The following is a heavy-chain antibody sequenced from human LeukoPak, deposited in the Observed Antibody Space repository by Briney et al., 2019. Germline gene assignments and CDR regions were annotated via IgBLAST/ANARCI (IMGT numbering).Heavy chain of an antibody. CDR1: GFTFSSYA. CDR2: ISASGSRT. Sequence: PGGSLRLSCAASGFTFSSYAMSWVRQAPGKGLEWVSSISASGSRTYNADSVKGRFTISRDNAKNSLYLQMNSLRDEDTAVYYCARDWDGSGNYYPFDYWGQGTLVSVSS. J-gene: IGHJ4*02. CDR3: ARDWDGSGNYYPFDY. V-gene: IGHV3-23*01. D-gene: IGHD3-10*01.